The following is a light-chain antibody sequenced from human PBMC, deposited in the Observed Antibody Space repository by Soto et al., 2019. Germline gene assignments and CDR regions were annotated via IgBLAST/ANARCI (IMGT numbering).Light chain of an antibody. CDR1: QGISSY. Sequence: DIELTQSPSSLSASVGDRVTISCRASQGISSYLAWYQQKPGKVPRLLIYSVSNLDTGVPSRFSGSGSGTDFTLTISSLQPGDVATYYCQKHDSAPVTFGGGTKVDIK. CDR3: QKHDSAPVT. CDR2: SVS. J-gene: IGKJ4*01. V-gene: IGKV1-27*01.